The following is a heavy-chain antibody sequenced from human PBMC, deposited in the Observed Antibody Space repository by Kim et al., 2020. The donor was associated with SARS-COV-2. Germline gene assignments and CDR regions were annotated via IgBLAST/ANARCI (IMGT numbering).Heavy chain of an antibody. CDR3: VLRYFDWLFATEY. CDR2: ISSSSSTI. CDR1: GFTFSSYS. J-gene: IGHJ4*02. V-gene: IGHV3-48*04. D-gene: IGHD3-9*01. Sequence: GGSLRLSCAASGFTFSSYSMNWVRQAPGKGLEWVSYISSSSSTIYYADSVKGRFIISRDNAKNSLYLQMNSLRAEDTAVYYCVLRYFDWLFATEYWGQGTLVTVSS.